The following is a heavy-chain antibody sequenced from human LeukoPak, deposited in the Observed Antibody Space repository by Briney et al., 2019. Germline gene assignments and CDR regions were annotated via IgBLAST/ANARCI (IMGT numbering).Heavy chain of an antibody. CDR1: GFTFSSFG. J-gene: IGHJ6*03. Sequence: GGSLRLSCAASGFTFSSFGMSWVRQAPGKGLEWVSAISSTGGSAYYADSVKGRFTISRDNSKNTLYLQMNSLRAEDTAIYYCAKNGDRGAYCSGGSCYPYYYYNMDVWGKGTTVTISS. CDR2: ISSTGGSA. V-gene: IGHV3-23*01. CDR3: AKNGDRGAYCSGGSCYPYYYYNMDV. D-gene: IGHD2-15*01.